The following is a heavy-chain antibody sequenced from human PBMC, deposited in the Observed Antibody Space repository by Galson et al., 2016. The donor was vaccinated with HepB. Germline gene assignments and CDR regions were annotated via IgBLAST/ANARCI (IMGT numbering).Heavy chain of an antibody. V-gene: IGHV5-51*01. CDR3: ARRLPGRYTSASPIGP. Sequence: QSGAEVKKPGESLQISCKGSGFNFTTYWIGWVRQMPGKGLEWMGIIFPGDSDTRYNPSFEGRVTISADTSTSTAYLQWGSLKTSDTAIYFCARRLPGRYTSASPIGPWGQGTLVTVSS. CDR2: IFPGDSDT. J-gene: IGHJ5*02. D-gene: IGHD2-2*02. CDR1: GFNFTTYW.